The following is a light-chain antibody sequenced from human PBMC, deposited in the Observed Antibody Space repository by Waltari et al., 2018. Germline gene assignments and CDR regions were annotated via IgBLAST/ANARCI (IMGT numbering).Light chain of an antibody. CDR2: AAA. V-gene: IGKV3-20*01. J-gene: IGKJ1*01. CDR1: QNGSQNH. CDR3: HQYGSSIRS. Sequence: EIVLTQSPGTLSLSPGATAILSCRASQNGSQNHVAWFQVKPGQPPRLLIYAAANRAHGVPVKFSGRGSGTDFSLTILIVEPEDFAVYSCHQYGSSIRSFGQGTKGEVK.